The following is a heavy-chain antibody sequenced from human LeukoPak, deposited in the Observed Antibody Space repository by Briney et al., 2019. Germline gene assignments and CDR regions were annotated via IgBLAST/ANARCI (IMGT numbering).Heavy chain of an antibody. CDR1: GYSISSGYY. D-gene: IGHD5-18*01. CDR2: IYHTGNI. Sequence: SETLSLTCTVSGYSISSGYYWSWIRQPPGKGLEWIGNIYHTGNIYYNPSLESRVTMSVGTSKNQFSLRLSSVTAADTAVYYCARGYIFDYWGQGTLVTVSS. V-gene: IGHV4-38-2*02. CDR3: ARGYIFDY. J-gene: IGHJ4*02.